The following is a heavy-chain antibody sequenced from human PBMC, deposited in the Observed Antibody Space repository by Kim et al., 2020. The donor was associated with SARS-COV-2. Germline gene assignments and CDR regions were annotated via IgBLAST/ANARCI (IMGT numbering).Heavy chain of an antibody. Sequence: GGSLRLSCVGSGFTFSNYDMSWVRQAPGKGLEWVSVDRLDGTADYADSVKGRFTSSRDNSKNTVYLQMASLRDGDTAVYYCAKHFVRTHDSWGQGTLVTV. V-gene: IGHV3-23*01. J-gene: IGHJ4*02. CDR3: AKHFVRTHDS. CDR1: GFTFSNYD. CDR2: DRLDGTA. D-gene: IGHD6-6*01.